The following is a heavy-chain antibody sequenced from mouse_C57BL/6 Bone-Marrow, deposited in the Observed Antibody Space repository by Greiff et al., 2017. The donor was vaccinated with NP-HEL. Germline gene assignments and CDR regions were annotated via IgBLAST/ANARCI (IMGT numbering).Heavy chain of an antibody. V-gene: IGHV1-81*01. CDR1: GYTFTSYG. CDR3: AILPPGLAY. Sequence: QVQLQQSGAELARPGASVKLSCKASGYTFTSYGISWVKQRTGQGLEWIGEIYPRSGNTYYNEKFKGKATLTADKSSSTAYMELRSLTSEDSAVYFCAILPPGLAYWGQGTLVTVSA. D-gene: IGHD5-5*01. J-gene: IGHJ3*01. CDR2: IYPRSGNT.